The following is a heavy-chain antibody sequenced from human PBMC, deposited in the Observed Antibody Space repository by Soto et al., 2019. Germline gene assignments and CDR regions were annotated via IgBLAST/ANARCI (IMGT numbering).Heavy chain of an antibody. V-gene: IGHV4-59*01. CDR3: ARALDYDFWGARNWFDP. Sequence: QVQLQQSGPGLLKPSETLSLTCSVSGGSITDNYWTWIRQSPGKGLEWVGYIYYTGITNYNPSLTRRVTISLDRSKNQFSLKLDSVTAADTAVYYCARALDYDFWGARNWFDPWGQGTLVTVSS. J-gene: IGHJ5*02. D-gene: IGHD3-3*01. CDR2: IYYTGIT. CDR1: GGSITDNY.